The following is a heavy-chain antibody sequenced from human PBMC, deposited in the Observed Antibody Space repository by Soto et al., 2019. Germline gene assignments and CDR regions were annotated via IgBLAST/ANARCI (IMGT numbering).Heavy chain of an antibody. J-gene: IGHJ4*02. CDR2: ISGTGRIT. Sequence: GGSLRLSFAASGFTFTSYALSWVRQAPGKGLEWVSVISGTGRITYYAESVKGRFTISRDNSMNTLYLQMNSLRAEDKAVYYCAKAPSTITMGDYYFDSWGQGTPVTVSS. CDR1: GFTFTSYA. V-gene: IGHV3-23*01. D-gene: IGHD4-4*01. CDR3: AKAPSTITMGDYYFDS.